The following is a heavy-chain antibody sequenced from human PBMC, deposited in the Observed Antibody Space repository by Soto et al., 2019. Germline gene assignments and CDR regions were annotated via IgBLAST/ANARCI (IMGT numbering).Heavy chain of an antibody. V-gene: IGHV4-4*07. Sequence: QVQLQESGPGLVKPSETLSITCTVSGGSISTYYWNWIRQSAGKGLEWIGRVYISGSTNYHPSLKSRVAMSVDTSNNQFSLKVTSVTAADTAVYYCARGGRDGFDIWGQGTMVTVSS. CDR3: ARGGRDGFDI. CDR1: GGSISTYY. J-gene: IGHJ3*02. CDR2: VYISGST.